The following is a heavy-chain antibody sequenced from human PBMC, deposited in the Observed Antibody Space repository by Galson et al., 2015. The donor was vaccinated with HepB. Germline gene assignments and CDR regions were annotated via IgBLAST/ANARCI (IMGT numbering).Heavy chain of an antibody. V-gene: IGHV1-18*04. CDR2: ISAYNGNT. CDR1: GYTFTSYG. D-gene: IGHD6-13*01. Sequence: SVKVSCKASGYTFTSYGISWVRQAPGQGLEWMGWISAYNGNTNYAQKLQGRVTMTTDTSTSTAYMELRSLRSDDTAVYYCARDKEQQLIHNSYWFDPWGQGTLVTVSS. J-gene: IGHJ5*02. CDR3: ARDKEQQLIHNSYWFDP.